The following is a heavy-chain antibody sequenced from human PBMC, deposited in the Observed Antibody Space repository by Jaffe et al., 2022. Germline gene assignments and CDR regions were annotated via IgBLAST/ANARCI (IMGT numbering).Heavy chain of an antibody. J-gene: IGHJ5*02. D-gene: IGHD6-19*01. V-gene: IGHV3-49*03. CDR3: TRGAGGQWLHRFDP. CDR1: GFTFGDYA. CDR2: IRSKAYGGTT. Sequence: EVQLVESGGGLVQPGRSLRLSCTASGFTFGDYAMSWFRQAPGKGLEWVGFIRSKAYGGTTEYAASVKGRFTISRDDSKSIAYLQMNSLKTEDTAVYYCTRGAGGQWLHRFDPWGQGTLVTVSS.